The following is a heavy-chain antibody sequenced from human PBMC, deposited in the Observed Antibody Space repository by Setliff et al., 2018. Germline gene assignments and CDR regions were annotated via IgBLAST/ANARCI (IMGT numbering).Heavy chain of an antibody. CDR2: ISHLGIT. V-gene: IGHV4-59*01. J-gene: IGHJ4*02. D-gene: IGHD2-8*01. CDR3: ARGGVLGTGDFDY. Sequence: PSETLSLTCTVSGGPISSYFWSWIRQPPRKGLEWIGYISHLGITSYNPSLKRRATISVDTSKNHFSLQLTSVTSADTAVYFCARGGVLGTGDFDYWGQGTLVTVSS. CDR1: GGPISSYF.